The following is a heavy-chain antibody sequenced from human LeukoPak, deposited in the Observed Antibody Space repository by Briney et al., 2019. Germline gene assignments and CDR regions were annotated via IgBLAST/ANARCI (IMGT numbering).Heavy chain of an antibody. CDR1: GFTFSSYA. J-gene: IGHJ6*04. CDR2: ISGSGGST. V-gene: IGHV3-23*01. Sequence: PGGSLRLSCAASGFTFSSYAMSWVRQAPGKGLEWVSAISGSGGSTYYADSVKGRFTISRDNSKNTLYLQMNSLRAEDTAVYYCAKDLVAYCGGDCYPEDLDVWGKGTTVTVSS. CDR3: AKDLVAYCGGDCYPEDLDV. D-gene: IGHD2-21*02.